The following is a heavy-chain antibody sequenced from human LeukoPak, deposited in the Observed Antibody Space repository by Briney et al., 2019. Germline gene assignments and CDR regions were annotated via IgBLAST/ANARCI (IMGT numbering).Heavy chain of an antibody. J-gene: IGHJ4*02. Sequence: SVKVSCKASEGTFTSYAISWGRQSPGQGLEWMGRIIPIFRTANYAQKFQGRVTITPAQSTSTASMEPSSLRSENTAVYYCAVNYYDQTLRYDYWGQGTLVTVSS. CDR2: IIPIFRTA. CDR3: AVNYYDQTLRYDY. V-gene: IGHV1-69*13. CDR1: EGTFTSYA. D-gene: IGHD3-22*01.